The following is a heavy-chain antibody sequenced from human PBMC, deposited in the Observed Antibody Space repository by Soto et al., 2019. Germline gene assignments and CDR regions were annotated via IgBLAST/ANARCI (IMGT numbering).Heavy chain of an antibody. CDR1: GGTFSSYS. D-gene: IGHD5-18*01. V-gene: IGHV1-69*13. CDR3: ARDMSRSAMVLDP. J-gene: IGHJ5*02. CDR2: IIPIFGTA. Sequence: SVKVSCKASGGTFSSYSISWGRQAPGQGLEWMGGIIPIFGTANYAQKFQGRVTITADESTSTAYMELSSLRSEDTAVYYCARDMSRSAMVLDPWGQGTLVTVS.